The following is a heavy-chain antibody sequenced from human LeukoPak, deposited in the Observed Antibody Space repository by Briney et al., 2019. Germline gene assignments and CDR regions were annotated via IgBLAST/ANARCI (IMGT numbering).Heavy chain of an antibody. CDR3: ATDASSYAV. V-gene: IGHV3-7*01. Sequence: GGSLRLSCAASGFTFSSYVMSWVRQAPGKGLEWVANIEQDGSEKNYVDSVKGRFTISRDDAKNSLFLQMNSLRAEDTAVYYCATDASSYAVWGQGTLVTVSS. D-gene: IGHD3-16*01. CDR2: IEQDGSEK. CDR1: GFTFSSYV. J-gene: IGHJ4*02.